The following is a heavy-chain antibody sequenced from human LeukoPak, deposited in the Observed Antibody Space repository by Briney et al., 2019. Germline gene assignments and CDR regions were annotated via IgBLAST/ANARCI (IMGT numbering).Heavy chain of an antibody. V-gene: IGHV3-74*01. J-gene: IGHJ4*02. CDR1: GFTFSSHL. CDR2: ISSDGTYT. CDR3: VRSLRSADF. Sequence: GGSLLSCAASGFTFSSHLMHWVRQAPGKGLVWVSRISSDGTYTNYADSVRGRFTISRDNAKNTLYLQMNSLRAEDTAVYYCVRSLRSADFWGQGTLVTVSS.